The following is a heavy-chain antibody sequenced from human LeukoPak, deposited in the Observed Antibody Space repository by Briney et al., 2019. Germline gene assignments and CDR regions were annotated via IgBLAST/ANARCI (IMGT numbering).Heavy chain of an antibody. CDR1: GYTFTSYG. D-gene: IGHD1-26*01. CDR3: ARDRSPTRPFDY. CDR2: ISAYNGNT. V-gene: IGHV1-18*01. Sequence: ASVKVSCKASGYTFTSYGISWVRQAPGQGLEWMGWISAYNGNTNYAQKLQGRVTMTTDTSTSTAYMELRSLRSDDTAVYYRARDRSPTRPFDYWGQGTLVTVSS. J-gene: IGHJ4*02.